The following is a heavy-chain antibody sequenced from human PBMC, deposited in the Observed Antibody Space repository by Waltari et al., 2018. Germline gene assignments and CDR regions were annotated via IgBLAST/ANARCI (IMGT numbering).Heavy chain of an antibody. J-gene: IGHJ4*02. CDR2: IKEDGSET. V-gene: IGHV3-7*01. D-gene: IGHD3-3*01. Sequence: EVQLVESGGGLVQPGGSLRLSCAASKFTFRAFWMNWVRQAPGKGLEWVAIIKEDGSETHFVDSVKGRFTISRDNARNLLFLQMNNLRAEDTAVYYCVRGQGFLLDYWGQGTLVTVSS. CDR3: VRGQGFLLDY. CDR1: KFTFRAFW.